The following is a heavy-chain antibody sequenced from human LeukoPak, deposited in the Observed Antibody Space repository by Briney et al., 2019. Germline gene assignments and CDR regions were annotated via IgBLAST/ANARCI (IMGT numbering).Heavy chain of an antibody. J-gene: IGHJ4*02. CDR2: IKYDGNEK. V-gene: IGHV3-7*01. CDR3: ARGKVDFAF. CDR1: GFTFSSYH. Sequence: PGGSLRLSCAGSGFTFSSYHIQWIRQAPGKGLEWVANIKYDGNEKYYVDSVKGRFTISRDNAKNSVYLQMNSLTAADTAVYCCARGKVDFAFWGQGTLVTVSS. D-gene: IGHD3-9*01.